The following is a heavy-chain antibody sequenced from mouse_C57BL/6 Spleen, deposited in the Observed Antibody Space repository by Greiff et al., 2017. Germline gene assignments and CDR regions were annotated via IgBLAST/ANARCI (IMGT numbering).Heavy chain of an antibody. CDR1: GYAFSSSW. CDR3: ARSGTAQADYAMDY. J-gene: IGHJ4*01. V-gene: IGHV1-82*01. CDR2: IYPGDGDT. D-gene: IGHD3-2*02. Sequence: QVQLQQSGPELVKPGASVTISCKASGYAFSSSWMNWVKQRPGKGLEWIGRIYPGDGDTNYNGKFKGKATLTADKSSSTAYMQLSSLTSEDSAVYYCARSGTAQADYAMDYWGQGTSVTVSS.